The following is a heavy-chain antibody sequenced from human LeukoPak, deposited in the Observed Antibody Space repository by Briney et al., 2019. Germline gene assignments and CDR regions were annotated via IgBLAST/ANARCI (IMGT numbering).Heavy chain of an antibody. CDR2: INYSGTT. CDR3: ARRYCSSTSCYLFDY. D-gene: IGHD2-2*01. V-gene: IGHV4-30-4*01. J-gene: IGHJ4*02. CDR1: GGSISSGDYY. Sequence: SETLSLTCTVSGGSISSGDYYWSWLRQPPGKGLEWIGYINYSGTTYYNPSLRSRLTISIDTSKNQFSLKLSSVTAADTAVYYCARRYCSSTSCYLFDYWGQGTLVTVPS.